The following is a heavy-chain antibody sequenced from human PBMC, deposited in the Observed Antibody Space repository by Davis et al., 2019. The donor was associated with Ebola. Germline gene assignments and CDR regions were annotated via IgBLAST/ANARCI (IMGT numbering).Heavy chain of an antibody. D-gene: IGHD1-20*01. Sequence: GGSLRLSCAASGFTFSSYWMSWVRQAPGKGLEWVANIKQDGSEKYYVDAVKGRFTISRDNAKTSLYLQMNSLRAEDTAVYYCARRGYNWNDGYYYYGMDVWGQGTTVTVSS. V-gene: IGHV3-7*01. CDR1: GFTFSSYW. CDR3: ARRGYNWNDGYYYYGMDV. CDR2: IKQDGSEK. J-gene: IGHJ6*02.